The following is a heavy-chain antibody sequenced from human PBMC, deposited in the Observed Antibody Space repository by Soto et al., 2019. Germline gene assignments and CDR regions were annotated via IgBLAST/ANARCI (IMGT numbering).Heavy chain of an antibody. CDR3: ARLAPRGVIGYFDY. CDR2: IYYSGST. V-gene: IGHV4-39*01. Sequence: PSETLSLTCTVSGGSISSSSYYWGWIRQPPGKGLEWIGSIYYSGSTYYNPSLKSRVTISVDTSKNQFSLKLSSVTAADTAVYYCARLAPRGVIGYFDYWGQGTLVTVS. J-gene: IGHJ4*02. D-gene: IGHD3-22*01. CDR1: GGSISSSSYY.